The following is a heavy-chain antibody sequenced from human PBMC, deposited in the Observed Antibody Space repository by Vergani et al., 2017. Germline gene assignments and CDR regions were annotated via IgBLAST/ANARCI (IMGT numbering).Heavy chain of an antibody. J-gene: IGHJ5*02. CDR1: GFTFSSYA. Sequence: EVQLLESGGGLVQPGGSLRLSCAASGFTFSSYAMSWVRQAPGKGLEWVSAISGSGGSTYYADSVKGRFTISRDNSKNTLYLQMNSLRAEDTAGYYCAKDVTMVRGVIKTNWFDPWGQGTLVTVSS. V-gene: IGHV3-23*01. CDR2: ISGSGGST. CDR3: AKDVTMVRGVIKTNWFDP. D-gene: IGHD3-10*01.